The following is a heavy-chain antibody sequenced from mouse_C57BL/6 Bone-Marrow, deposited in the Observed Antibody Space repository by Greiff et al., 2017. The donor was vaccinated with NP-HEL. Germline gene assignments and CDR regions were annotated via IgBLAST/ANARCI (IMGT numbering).Heavy chain of an antibody. Sequence: VQLQQSGAELVKPGASVKISCKASGYAFSSYWMNWVKQRPGKGLEWIGQIYPGDGDTNYNEKFKGKAPLPADKSSSTAYMQLSSLASEDSAVYFCARTKTAHDKLWFADWGKGTLVTVSA. CDR2: IYPGDGDT. CDR3: ARTKTAHDKLWFAD. D-gene: IGHD3-2*02. V-gene: IGHV1-80*01. CDR1: GYAFSSYW. J-gene: IGHJ3*01.